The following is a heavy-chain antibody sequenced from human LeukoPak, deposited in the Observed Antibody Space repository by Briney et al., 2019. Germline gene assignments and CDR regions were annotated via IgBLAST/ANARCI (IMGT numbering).Heavy chain of an antibody. CDR2: IYTSGST. CDR3: ARDPGDYDSLTYYYYGMDV. D-gene: IGHD3-3*01. J-gene: IGHJ6*02. V-gene: IGHV4-4*07. Sequence: PSETLSLTCTVSGGSISSYYWSWIRQPAGKGLKWIGRIYTSGSTNYNPSLKSRVTMSVDTSKNQFSLKLSSVTAADTAVYYCARDPGDYDSLTYYYYGMDVWGQGTTVTVSS. CDR1: GGSISSYY.